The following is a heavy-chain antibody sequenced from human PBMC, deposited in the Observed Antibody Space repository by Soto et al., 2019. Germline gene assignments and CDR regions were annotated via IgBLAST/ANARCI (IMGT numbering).Heavy chain of an antibody. CDR1: GFTFSSYA. J-gene: IGHJ5*02. CDR3: AKGARLAAAGTGNWFDP. Sequence: GGSLRLSCAASGFTFSSYAMSWVRQAPGKGLEWVSAISGSGGSTYYADSVEGRFTISRDNSKNTLYLQMNSLRAEDTAVYYCAKGARLAAAGTGNWFDPWGQGTLVTVSS. D-gene: IGHD6-13*01. CDR2: ISGSGGST. V-gene: IGHV3-23*01.